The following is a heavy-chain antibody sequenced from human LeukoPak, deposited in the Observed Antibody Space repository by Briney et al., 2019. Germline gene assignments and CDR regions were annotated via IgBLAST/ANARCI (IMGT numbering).Heavy chain of an antibody. V-gene: IGHV3-21*01. CDR3: ARLTGYNHDYSGRYGLDV. CDR1: GFTFSSYG. CDR2: IGRSPSYI. Sequence: GGSLRLSCAASGFTFSSYGMNWVRQAPGKGLEWVSSIGRSPSYIYYADSVKGRFTISRDNAKDSLDLQMNSLRAEDTAVYYCARLTGYNHDYSGRYGLDVWGQGTTVTVSS. J-gene: IGHJ6*02. D-gene: IGHD5-12*01.